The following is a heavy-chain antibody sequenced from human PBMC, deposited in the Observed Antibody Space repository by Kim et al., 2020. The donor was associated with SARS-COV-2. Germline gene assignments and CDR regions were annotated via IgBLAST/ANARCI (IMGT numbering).Heavy chain of an antibody. V-gene: IGHV5-10-1*01. D-gene: IGHD6-6*01. CDR2: IDPSDSYT. J-gene: IGHJ6*02. CDR3: ARLRNLIAARRYYYYGMDV. Sequence: GESLQISCKGSGYSFTSYWISWVRQMPGKGLEWMGRIDPSDSYTNYSPSFQGHVTISADKSISTAYLQWSSLKASDTAMYYCARLRNLIAARRYYYYGMDVWGQGTTVTVSS. CDR1: GYSFTSYW.